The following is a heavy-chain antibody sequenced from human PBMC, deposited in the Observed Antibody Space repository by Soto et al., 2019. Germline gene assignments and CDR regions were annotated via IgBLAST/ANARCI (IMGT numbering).Heavy chain of an antibody. J-gene: IGHJ4*02. V-gene: IGHV1-69*01. CDR1: GGTLSTFA. D-gene: IGHD3-3*01. CDR2: IIPIVDTS. CDR3: ASVRAERERSSDCWGGSFDF. Sequence: QVQLVQSGAEVKKPGSSVKVSCKASGGTLSTFAISRVRQAPGQGLEWMGGIIPIVDTSHYAQKFQGRVTIVADESTRAAYMELSSLRSEDTAMYYCASVRAERERSSDCWGGSFDFWGQGTLVSVSS.